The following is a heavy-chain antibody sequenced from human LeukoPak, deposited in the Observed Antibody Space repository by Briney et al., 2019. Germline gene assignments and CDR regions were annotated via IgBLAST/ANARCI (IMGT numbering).Heavy chain of an antibody. Sequence: SETLSLTCTVSGGSISSSTYYWAWIRQPPGKGLEWIGTVYYSGSTNYNPSLKSRVTISVDTSKNQFSLKLSSVTAADTAVYYCARGRSSGWYPDYFDYWGQGTLVTVSS. J-gene: IGHJ4*02. CDR1: GGSISSSTYY. CDR3: ARGRSSGWYPDYFDY. V-gene: IGHV4-39*07. D-gene: IGHD6-19*01. CDR2: VYYSGST.